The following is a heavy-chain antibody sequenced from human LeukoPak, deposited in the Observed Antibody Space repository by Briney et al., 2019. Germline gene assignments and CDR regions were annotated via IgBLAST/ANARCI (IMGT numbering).Heavy chain of an antibody. Sequence: GGSLRLSCAASGYTFSSFWIHWVRQAPGKGLEWVARIDSDGSGTRYADSVKGRFTISRDNAKNTLYLQMNSLRAEDTAVYYCVSDRVTTEYWGQGTLVTVSS. V-gene: IGHV3-74*01. D-gene: IGHD4-11*01. CDR3: VSDRVTTEY. CDR1: GYTFSSFW. J-gene: IGHJ4*02. CDR2: IDSDGSGT.